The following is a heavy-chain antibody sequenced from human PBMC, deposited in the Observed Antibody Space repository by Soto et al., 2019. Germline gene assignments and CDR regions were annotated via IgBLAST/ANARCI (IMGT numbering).Heavy chain of an antibody. V-gene: IGHV1-69*02. J-gene: IGHJ4*02. D-gene: IGHD2-15*01. Sequence: QVQLVQSGAEVKKPGSSVKVSCKASGGTFSSYTISWVRQAPGQGLEWMGRIIPILGIANYAQKFQGRVTITADKSTSTAYMELISLRSEDTAVYYCARSSSACSGGSCYTSYVDYWGQGTLVTVSS. CDR3: ARSSSACSGGSCYTSYVDY. CDR2: IIPILGIA. CDR1: GGTFSSYT.